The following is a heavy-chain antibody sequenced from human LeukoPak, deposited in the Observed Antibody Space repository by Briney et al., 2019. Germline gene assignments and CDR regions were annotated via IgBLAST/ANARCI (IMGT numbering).Heavy chain of an antibody. D-gene: IGHD6-19*01. CDR3: ATDIAVAGTRPNY. CDR2: FDPEDGET. V-gene: IGHV1-24*01. CDR1: GYTLTELS. J-gene: IGHJ4*02. Sequence: ASVKVSCKVSGYTLTELSMHWVRQAPGKGLEWMGGFDPEDGETICAQKFQGRVTMTEDTSTDTAYMELSSLRSEDTAVYYCATDIAVAGTRPNYWGQGTLVTVSS.